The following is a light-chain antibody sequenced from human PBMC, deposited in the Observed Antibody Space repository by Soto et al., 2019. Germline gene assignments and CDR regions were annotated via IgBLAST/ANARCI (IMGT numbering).Light chain of an antibody. J-gene: IGKJ4*01. CDR1: QGISNY. Sequence: DIQMTQSPSSLSASVGDRLTITCQASQGISNYLNWYQQKPGKAPKLLIYDASNLETGVPSRFSGSGSGTHFTFTISSLQPEDMATYYCQHYDNVPLAFGGGTKVEIK. CDR3: QHYDNVPLA. V-gene: IGKV1-33*01. CDR2: DAS.